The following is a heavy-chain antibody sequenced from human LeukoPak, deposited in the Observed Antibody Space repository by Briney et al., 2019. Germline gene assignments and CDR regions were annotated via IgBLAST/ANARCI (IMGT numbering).Heavy chain of an antibody. D-gene: IGHD1-14*01. Sequence: SETLSLTCTVSGGSVSSGSYYWSWIRQPLGKGLEWIGYIYYSGSTNYNPSLKSRVTISVDTSKNQFSLKLSSVTAADTAVYYCARDLARGNRVYFDYWGQGTLVTVSS. J-gene: IGHJ4*02. CDR2: IYYSGST. CDR3: ARDLARGNRVYFDY. V-gene: IGHV4-61*01. CDR1: GGSVSSGSYY.